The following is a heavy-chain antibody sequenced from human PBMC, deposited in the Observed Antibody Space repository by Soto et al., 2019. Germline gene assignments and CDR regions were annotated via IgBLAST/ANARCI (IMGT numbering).Heavy chain of an antibody. V-gene: IGHV3-30-3*01. CDR3: AREGIDF. CDR1: GFTFSTYA. CDR2: ISYDGSNK. J-gene: IGHJ4*02. Sequence: QVQLVESGGGVVQPGRSLRVSCAASGFTFSTYAMHWARQAPGKGLEWVAVISYDGSNKYYVDSVKGRFTISRDNSKNTLYLQMNTLRAEDTAVYYCAREGIDFWGQKTLVTVSS.